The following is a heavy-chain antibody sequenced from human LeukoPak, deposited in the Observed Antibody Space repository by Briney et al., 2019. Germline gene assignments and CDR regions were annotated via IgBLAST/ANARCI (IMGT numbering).Heavy chain of an antibody. Sequence: SETLSLTCTVSGGSIGSYYWTWIRQPPGKGLECIGYIYYSGSTNYHPSLKSRVTISIDTSKNQFSLKLSSVTAPDTAVYYCARNNAPYGLDVWGQGTTVTVSS. V-gene: IGHV4-59*01. CDR3: ARNNAPYGLDV. CDR1: GGSIGSYY. J-gene: IGHJ6*02. D-gene: IGHD1/OR15-1a*01. CDR2: IYYSGST.